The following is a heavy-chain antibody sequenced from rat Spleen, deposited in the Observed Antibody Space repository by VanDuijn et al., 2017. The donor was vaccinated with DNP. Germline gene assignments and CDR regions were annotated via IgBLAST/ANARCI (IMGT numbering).Heavy chain of an antibody. J-gene: IGHJ2*01. Sequence: EVQLVESGGGLVQPGRSMRLSCAASGFTFSNYYMAWVRQAPTKGLEWVASISAGGGNTFYRDSVKGRFTVSRDNAQSTLYLQMDSLRSDEAATYYCVRRSYYFDYWGQGVTVTVSS. V-gene: IGHV5S11*01. D-gene: IGHD1-3*01. CDR2: ISAGGGNT. CDR1: GFTFSNYY. CDR3: VRRSYYFDY.